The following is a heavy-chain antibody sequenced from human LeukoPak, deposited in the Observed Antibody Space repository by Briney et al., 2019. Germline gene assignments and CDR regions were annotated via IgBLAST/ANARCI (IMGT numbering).Heavy chain of an antibody. J-gene: IGHJ4*02. Sequence: SETLSLTCAVYGGSFSGYYWSWIRQPPGKGLAWIGEINHSGSTNYNPSLKSRVTISVDTSKNQFSLKLSSVTAADTAVYYCARGNGLLNYWGQGTLVTVSS. CDR3: ARGNGLLNY. D-gene: IGHD1-26*01. CDR1: GGSFSGYY. V-gene: IGHV4-34*01. CDR2: INHSGST.